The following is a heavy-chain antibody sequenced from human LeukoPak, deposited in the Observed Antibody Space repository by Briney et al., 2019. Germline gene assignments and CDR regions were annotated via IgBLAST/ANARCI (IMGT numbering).Heavy chain of an antibody. CDR3: ARSAGSSGWYAY. CDR2: IYYSGST. Sequence: SETLSLTCTVPGGSISSSSYYWGWIRQPPGKGLEWIGSIYYSGSTYYNPSLKSRVTISVDTSKNQFSLKLSSVTAADTAVYYCARSAGSSGWYAYWGQGTLVTVSS. CDR1: GGSISSSSYY. D-gene: IGHD6-19*01. V-gene: IGHV4-39*01. J-gene: IGHJ4*02.